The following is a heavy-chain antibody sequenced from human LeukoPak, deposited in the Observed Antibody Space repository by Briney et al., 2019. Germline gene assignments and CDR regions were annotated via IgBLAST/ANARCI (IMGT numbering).Heavy chain of an antibody. D-gene: IGHD6-19*01. J-gene: IGHJ5*02. CDR2: IIPILGIA. CDR3: ARESSGWYDWFDP. V-gene: IGHV1-69*04. CDR1: GGTFSSYA. Sequence: SVKVSCKASGGTFSSYAISWVRQAPGQGLEWMGRIIPILGIANYAQKFQGRVTITADKSTSTAYMELSSLRSEDTAVYYCARESSGWYDWFDPWGQGTLVAVSS.